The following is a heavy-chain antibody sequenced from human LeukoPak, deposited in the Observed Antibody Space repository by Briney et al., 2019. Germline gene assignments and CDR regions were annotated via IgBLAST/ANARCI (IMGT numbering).Heavy chain of an antibody. Sequence: GESLKISCKGSGYSFSSYWIGWVRQMPGKGLEWMGIIYPGDSDTRYSPSFQGQVTISADKSISTAYLQWSSLKASDTAMYYCARFPITMIALTGDGYWNYFDYWGRGTLVTVSP. CDR3: ARFPITMIALTGDGYWNYFDY. V-gene: IGHV5-51*01. D-gene: IGHD3-22*01. CDR1: GYSFSSYW. CDR2: IYPGDSDT. J-gene: IGHJ4*02.